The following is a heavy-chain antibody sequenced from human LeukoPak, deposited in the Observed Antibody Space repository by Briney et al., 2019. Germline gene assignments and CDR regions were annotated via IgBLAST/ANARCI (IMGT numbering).Heavy chain of an antibody. J-gene: IGHJ4*02. D-gene: IGHD2-15*01. CDR3: ARGDCSGGSCYPPDY. CDR2: ISAYNGNT. Sequence: ASVKVSCKASDYTFTSYGISWVRQAPGQGLEWMGWISAYNGNTNYAQKLQGRVTMTTDTSTSTAYMELRSLRSDDTAVYYCARGDCSGGSCYPPDYWGQGTLVTVSS. CDR1: DYTFTSYG. V-gene: IGHV1-18*01.